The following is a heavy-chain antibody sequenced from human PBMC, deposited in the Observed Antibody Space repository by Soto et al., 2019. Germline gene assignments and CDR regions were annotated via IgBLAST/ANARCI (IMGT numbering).Heavy chain of an antibody. Sequence: GGSLRLSCAASGFTFSSYAMHWVRQAPGKGLEWVAVISYDGSNKYYADSVKGRFTISRDNAKNSLYLQMNSLRAEDTAVYYSASMLDYYDSSGRGRHYWYFDLWGRGTLVTVSS. V-gene: IGHV3-30-3*01. CDR1: GFTFSSYA. J-gene: IGHJ2*01. D-gene: IGHD3-22*01. CDR3: ASMLDYYDSSGRGRHYWYFDL. CDR2: ISYDGSNK.